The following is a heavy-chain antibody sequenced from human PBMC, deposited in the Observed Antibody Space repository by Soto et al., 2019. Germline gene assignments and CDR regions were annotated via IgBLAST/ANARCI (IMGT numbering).Heavy chain of an antibody. D-gene: IGHD2-15*01. V-gene: IGHV3-30*18. J-gene: IGHJ4*02. Sequence: GGSLRLSCAASGFTVSSYGMHWVRQAPGKGLEWVAVISYDGSNKYYADSVKGRFTISRDNSKNTLYLQMNSLRAEDTAVYYCAKDGYDIVVVVAATYGSYYFDYWGQGTLVTVSS. CDR1: GFTVSSYG. CDR3: AKDGYDIVVVVAATYGSYYFDY. CDR2: ISYDGSNK.